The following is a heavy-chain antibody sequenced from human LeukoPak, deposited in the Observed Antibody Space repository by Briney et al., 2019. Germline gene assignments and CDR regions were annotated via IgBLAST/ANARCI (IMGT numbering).Heavy chain of an antibody. CDR1: GGSISSYY. D-gene: IGHD4-17*01. CDR3: ARGRGHDYGDYFDY. Sequence: PSETLSLTCTVSGGSISSYYWSWIRQPPGKGLEWIGYIYYSGSTYYNPSLKSRVTISVDTSKNQFSLKLSSVTAADTAVYYCARGRGHDYGDYFDYWGQGTLVTVSS. V-gene: IGHV4-59*08. J-gene: IGHJ4*02. CDR2: IYYSGST.